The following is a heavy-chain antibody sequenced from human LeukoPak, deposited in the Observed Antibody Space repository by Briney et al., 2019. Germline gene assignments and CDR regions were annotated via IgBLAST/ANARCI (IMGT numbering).Heavy chain of an antibody. CDR3: ARDPEPPSYCSSTSCAGAWPTHHY. D-gene: IGHD2-2*01. Sequence: SVKVSCKASGGTFSSYAISWVRQAPGQGLEWMGGIIPIFGTANYAQKFQGRVTTTADESTSTAYMELSSLRSEDTAVYYCARDPEPPSYCSSTSCAGAWPTHHYWGQGTLVTVSS. CDR1: GGTFSSYA. V-gene: IGHV1-69*01. J-gene: IGHJ4*02. CDR2: IIPIFGTA.